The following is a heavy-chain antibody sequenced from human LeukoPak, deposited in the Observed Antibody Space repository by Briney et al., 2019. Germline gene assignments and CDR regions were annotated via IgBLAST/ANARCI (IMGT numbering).Heavy chain of an antibody. CDR3: ARGNLAGGYYFYYMDV. D-gene: IGHD6-19*01. CDR1: GFTFSSYW. J-gene: IGHJ6*03. V-gene: IGHV3-7*01. CDR2: IKQDGSEK. Sequence: GGPLRLSCAASGFTFSSYWMSWVRQAPGKGLEWVANIKQDGSEKYYVDSVKGRFTISRDNAKNSLYLQMNSLRVEDTAVYYCARGNLAGGYYFYYMDVWGKGTTVTVSS.